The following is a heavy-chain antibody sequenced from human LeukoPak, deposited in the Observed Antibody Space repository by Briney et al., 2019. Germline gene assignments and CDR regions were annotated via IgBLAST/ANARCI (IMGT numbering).Heavy chain of an antibody. V-gene: IGHV3-23*01. CDR3: ARSRPGGWYRFDL. Sequence: PGGSLRLSCAASGFTFSSYSMNWVRQAPGKGLEWVSGISGSGGTTYYADSLEGRFTVSRDNSKNALWLQMNSLRAEDTAMYFCARSRPGGWYRFDLWGQGNLVTVSS. CDR2: ISGSGGTT. D-gene: IGHD6-19*01. CDR1: GFTFSSYS. J-gene: IGHJ4*02.